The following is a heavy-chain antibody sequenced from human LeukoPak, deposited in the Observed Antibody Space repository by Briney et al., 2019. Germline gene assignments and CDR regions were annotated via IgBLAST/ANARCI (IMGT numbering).Heavy chain of an antibody. V-gene: IGHV1-69*13. Sequence: SVKVSCKASGGTFSSYAISWVRQATGQGLEWMGGIIPIFGTANYAQKFQGRVTITADESTSTAYMELSSLRSEDTAVYYCARAGVVIPTYYYYGMDVRGQGTTVTVSS. J-gene: IGHJ6*02. D-gene: IGHD3-3*01. CDR2: IIPIFGTA. CDR3: ARAGVVIPTYYYYGMDV. CDR1: GGTFSSYA.